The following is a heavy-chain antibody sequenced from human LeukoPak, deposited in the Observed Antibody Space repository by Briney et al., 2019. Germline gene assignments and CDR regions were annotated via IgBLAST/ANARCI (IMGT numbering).Heavy chain of an antibody. CDR3: VRGMRWYFGL. CDR2: LEQDGIGQ. CDR1: GFTVADDA. J-gene: IGHJ2*01. Sequence: GGSLTLSCVVSGFTVADDAMHWVRQVPGKGLEWVATLEQDGIGQVYVDSVKGRFTIARDNYKNSLSLQMHNLRAEDTAIYYCVRGMRWYFGLWGRGALVTVSS. V-gene: IGHV3-7*01.